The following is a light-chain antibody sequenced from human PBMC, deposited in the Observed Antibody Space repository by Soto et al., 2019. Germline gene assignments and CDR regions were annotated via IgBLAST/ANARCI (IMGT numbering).Light chain of an antibody. J-gene: IGLJ3*02. CDR2: GNS. V-gene: IGLV1-40*01. Sequence: QSVLTQPPSVSGAPGQRVTISCTGSSSNIGAGYDVHSYQQLPGTAPKLLIYGNSNRPSGVPDRFSGSKSGTSASLAITGLQAEDEADYYCQSYDSSLSGWVFGGGTKVTVL. CDR1: SSNIGAGYD. CDR3: QSYDSSLSGWV.